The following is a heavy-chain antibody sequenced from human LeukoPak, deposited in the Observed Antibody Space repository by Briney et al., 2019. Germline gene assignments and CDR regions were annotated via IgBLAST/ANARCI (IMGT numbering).Heavy chain of an antibody. V-gene: IGHV1-2*02. Sequence: ASVKVSCKASGYTFTAYYIHWVRQAPGQGLEWMGWISPNSGGTNYAQKFQDRVTMTRDTSINTAFLELSRLSSDDTAVYSCARSWRYDDSSDCFDYWGQGTLVTVSS. J-gene: IGHJ4*02. D-gene: IGHD3-22*01. CDR1: GYTFTAYY. CDR2: ISPNSGGT. CDR3: ARSWRYDDSSDCFDY.